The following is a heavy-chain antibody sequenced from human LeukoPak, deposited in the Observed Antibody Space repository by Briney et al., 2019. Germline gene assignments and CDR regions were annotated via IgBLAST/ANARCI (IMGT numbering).Heavy chain of an antibody. CDR1: GFTFSSYW. CDR2: IKEDGSEK. Sequence: GGSLRLSCAASGFTFSSYWMSWVRQPPGKGLEWVANIKEDGSEKYYVDSLKGRFTISRDNAKNSLYLQMNSLRAEDTAVYYCARDYYDFWSGYLHAFDIWGQGTMVTVSS. V-gene: IGHV3-7*01. D-gene: IGHD3-3*01. CDR3: ARDYYDFWSGYLHAFDI. J-gene: IGHJ3*02.